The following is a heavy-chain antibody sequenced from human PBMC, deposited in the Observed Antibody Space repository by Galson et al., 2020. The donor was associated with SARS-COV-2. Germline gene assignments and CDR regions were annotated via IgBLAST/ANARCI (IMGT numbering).Heavy chain of an antibody. CDR2: INPSGGSA. V-gene: IGHV1-46*03. CDR3: ARGRVSGGY. Sequence: ASVKVSCQASGYTLSSYYMHWVRQAPGQGLEWMGIINPSGGSASYSHKFQGRITMTRDTSTSTVYMELNSLTSDDTAVYYCARGRVSGGYWGQGALVIGSS. J-gene: IGHJ4*02. D-gene: IGHD1-26*01. CDR1: GYTLSSYY.